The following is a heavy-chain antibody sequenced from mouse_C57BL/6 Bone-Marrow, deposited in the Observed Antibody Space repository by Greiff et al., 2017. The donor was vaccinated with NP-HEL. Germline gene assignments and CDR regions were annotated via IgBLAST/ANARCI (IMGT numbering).Heavy chain of an antibody. Sequence: QVQLQQSGAELARPGASVKLSCKASGYTFTSYGISWVKQRTGQGLEWIGEIYPRSGNTYYNEKFKGKATLTAGKSSSTAYMELRSLTSEDSAVYFCARDYGNWAWFAYWGQGTLVTVSA. D-gene: IGHD2-1*01. CDR3: ARDYGNWAWFAY. J-gene: IGHJ3*01. CDR1: GYTFTSYG. V-gene: IGHV1-81*01. CDR2: IYPRSGNT.